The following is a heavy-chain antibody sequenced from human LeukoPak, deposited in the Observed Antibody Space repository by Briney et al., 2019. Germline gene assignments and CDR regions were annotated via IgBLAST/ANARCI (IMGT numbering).Heavy chain of an antibody. V-gene: IGHV3-48*02. Sequence: GGSMRLSCAASGFTFISYDMGWVRQAPGKGLEWISYISSDSGTIYHADSVKGQFTISRDNAKNSLYLQLNSLRDEDTAVYYCARISNYHFDYWGQGTLVSVSS. J-gene: IGHJ4*02. D-gene: IGHD4/OR15-4a*01. CDR3: ARISNYHFDY. CDR1: GFTFISYD. CDR2: ISSDSGTI.